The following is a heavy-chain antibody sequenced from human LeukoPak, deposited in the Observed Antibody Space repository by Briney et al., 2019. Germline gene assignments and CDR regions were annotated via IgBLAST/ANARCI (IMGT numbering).Heavy chain of an antibody. CDR2: INPNSGGT. J-gene: IGHJ4*02. V-gene: IGHV1-2*02. CDR1: GYTFTGYY. CDR3: ARIPYGSGIPFGY. D-gene: IGHD3-10*01. Sequence: ASVKVSCKASGYTFTGYYMHWVRQAPGQGLEWMGWINPNSGGTNYAQKFQGRVTMTRDTSISTAYMELSRLRSDDTAVYYCARIPYGSGIPFGYWGQGTLVTISS.